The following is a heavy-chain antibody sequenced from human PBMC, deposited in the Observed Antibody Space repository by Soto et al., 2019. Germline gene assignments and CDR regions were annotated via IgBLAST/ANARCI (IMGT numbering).Heavy chain of an antibody. CDR3: ARTRIAAARNYYYYYGMDV. CDR1: GYSFTTYY. Sequence: ASVKVSCKASGYSFTTYYMHWVRQAPGQGLEWMGWIIPNSGGANYAQKFRGRVTMTRDASIRIAYLELSRLNSDDTAMYYCARTRIAAARNYYYYYGMDVCGQGTTVIVSS. V-gene: IGHV1-2*02. D-gene: IGHD6-13*01. CDR2: IIPNSGGA. J-gene: IGHJ6*02.